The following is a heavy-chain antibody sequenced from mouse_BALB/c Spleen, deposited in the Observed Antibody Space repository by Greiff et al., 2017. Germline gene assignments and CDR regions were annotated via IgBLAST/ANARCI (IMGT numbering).Heavy chain of an antibody. D-gene: IGHD2-2*01. V-gene: IGHV1-5*01. CDR1: GYSFTSYW. CDR3: FIYYGYLSAY. CDR2: IYPGNSDT. Sequence: EGQLQQSGTVLARPGASMKMSCKASGYSFTSYWMHWVKQRPGQGLEWIGAIYPGNSDTSYNQKFKGKAKLTAVTSASTAYMELSSLTNEDSAVYYCFIYYGYLSAYWGQGTLVTVSA. J-gene: IGHJ3*01.